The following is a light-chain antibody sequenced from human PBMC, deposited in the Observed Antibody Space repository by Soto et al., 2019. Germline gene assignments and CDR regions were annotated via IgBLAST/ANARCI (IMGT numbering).Light chain of an antibody. CDR2: EVS. CDR3: SSYTSSSNHYV. Sequence: QSVLSHPGYVCWSPGHAITISCTGTSSDVGGYNYVSWYQQHPGKAPKLMIYEVSNRPSGVSNRFSGSKSGNTASLTISGLQAEDEAVYYCSSYTSSSNHYVFGTGTKVTXL. V-gene: IGLV2-14*01. CDR1: SSDVGGYNY. J-gene: IGLJ1*01.